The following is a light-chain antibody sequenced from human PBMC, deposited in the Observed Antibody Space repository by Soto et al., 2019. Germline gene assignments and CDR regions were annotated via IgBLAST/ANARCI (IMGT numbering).Light chain of an antibody. J-gene: IGKJ4*01. Sequence: EIVLTQSPGTLSLSPGERATLSCRASQSVSSSYLAWYQQKPGQAPRLLIYGASSRATGIPDRFSGSGSGTDFTLTISRLAPEDFAVYYCQQYGSSPPFGGGTKVDIK. CDR3: QQYGSSPP. CDR1: QSVSSSY. CDR2: GAS. V-gene: IGKV3-20*01.